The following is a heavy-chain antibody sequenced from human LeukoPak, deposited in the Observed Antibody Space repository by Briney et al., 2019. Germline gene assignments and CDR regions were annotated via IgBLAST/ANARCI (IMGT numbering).Heavy chain of an antibody. CDR2: ISGSGGST. CDR3: AKDRLLPHNFDY. D-gene: IGHD2-21*02. V-gene: IGHV3-23*01. CDR1: GFTFSSYA. J-gene: IGHJ4*02. Sequence: GGSLRLSCAASGFTFSSYAMRWVRQAPGKGLEWVSAISGSGGSTYYADSVKGRFTISRDNSKNTLYLQMNSLRAEDTAVYYCAKDRLLPHNFDYWGQGTLVTVSS.